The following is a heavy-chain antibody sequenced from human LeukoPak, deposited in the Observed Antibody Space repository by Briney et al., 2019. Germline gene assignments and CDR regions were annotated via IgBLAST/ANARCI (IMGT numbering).Heavy chain of an antibody. V-gene: IGHV3-11*06. CDR1: GXTFSDYY. CDR3: ARVGYDSSGYYFDY. D-gene: IGHD3-22*01. Sequence: GGSLRLSCAASGXTFSDYYVSWIRQAPGPGLESVSLISRSSSYTNYADSVKGRFTISREDAKNSLSLQMNSLRAEDTAVYYCARVGYDSSGYYFDYWGQGTLVTVSS. J-gene: IGHJ4*02. CDR2: ISRSSSYT.